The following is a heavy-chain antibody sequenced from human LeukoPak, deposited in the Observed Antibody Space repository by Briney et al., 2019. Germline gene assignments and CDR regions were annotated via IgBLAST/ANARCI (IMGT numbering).Heavy chain of an antibody. CDR1: GGSFSGYY. J-gene: IGHJ4*02. V-gene: IGHV4-34*01. CDR2: INHSGST. D-gene: IGHD7-27*01. CDR3: EKRNPWGEDY. Sequence: SETLSLTCAVYGGSFSGYYWSWIRQPPGKGLEWIGEINHSGSTNYNPSLKSRVTISVDTSKNQFSLKLSSVTAADTAVYYCEKRNPWGEDYWAQGTLVTVSS.